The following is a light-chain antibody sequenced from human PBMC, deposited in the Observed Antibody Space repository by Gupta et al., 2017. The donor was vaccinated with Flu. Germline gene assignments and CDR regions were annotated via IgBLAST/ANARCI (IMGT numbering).Light chain of an antibody. CDR3: QQAYSFPLT. Sequence: LGWYQQKPGNAPKLLIYPAQALQPGVPSRFSGSGSETDFTLTITNLQPEDAAVYYCQQAYSFPLTFGGGSKVEIK. J-gene: IGKJ4*01. V-gene: IGKV1-12*01. CDR2: PAQ.